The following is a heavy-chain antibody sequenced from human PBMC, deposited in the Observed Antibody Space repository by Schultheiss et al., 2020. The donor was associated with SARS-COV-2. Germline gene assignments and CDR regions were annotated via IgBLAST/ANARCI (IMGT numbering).Heavy chain of an antibody. CDR3: ARGGEGDY. D-gene: IGHD3-10*01. CDR1: GFTFSSYA. Sequence: GGSLRLSCAASGFTFSSYAMHWVRQAPGKGLEWVAVISYDGSNKYYADSVKGRFTISRDNSKNTLYLQMNSLRAEDTAVYYCARGGEGDYWGQGTLVTVSS. J-gene: IGHJ4*02. V-gene: IGHV3-30-3*01. CDR2: ISYDGSNK.